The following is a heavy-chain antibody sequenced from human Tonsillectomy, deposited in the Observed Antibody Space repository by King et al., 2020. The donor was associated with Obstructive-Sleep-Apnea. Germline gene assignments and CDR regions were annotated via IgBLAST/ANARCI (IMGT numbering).Heavy chain of an antibody. Sequence: QLVQSGGGLVQPGRSLRLSCAASGFTFDDYAMHWVRQAPGKGLEWVSGISWNSGNIGYADSVKGRFTISRDNAKNSLYLQMNSLRAEDTALYYCAKVGEPIILYYGMDVWGQGTTVTVSS. D-gene: IGHD5-12*01. J-gene: IGHJ6*02. CDR3: AKVGEPIILYYGMDV. CDR1: GFTFDDYA. CDR2: ISWNSGNI. V-gene: IGHV3-9*01.